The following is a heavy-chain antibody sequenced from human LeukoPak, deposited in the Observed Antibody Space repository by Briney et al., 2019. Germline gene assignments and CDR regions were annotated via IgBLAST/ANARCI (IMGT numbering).Heavy chain of an antibody. CDR2: IIPIFGTA. J-gene: IGHJ5*02. CDR3: ARPRLETYYYGSGTFPGWFDP. Sequence: SVKVSCKASGGTFSSYAISWVRQAPGQGLEWMGGIIPIFGTANYAQKFQGRVTITADKSTSTAYMELSSLRSEDTAVYYCARPRLETYYYGSGTFPGWFDPWGQGTLVTVSP. D-gene: IGHD3-10*01. V-gene: IGHV1-69*06. CDR1: GGTFSSYA.